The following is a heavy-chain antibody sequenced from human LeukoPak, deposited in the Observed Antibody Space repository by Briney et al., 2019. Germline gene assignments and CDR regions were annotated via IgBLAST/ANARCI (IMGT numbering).Heavy chain of an antibody. J-gene: IGHJ5*02. CDR2: IYYSGST. Sequence: PSETLSLTCTVSGGSISSHYWSWIRQPPGKGLEWIGYIYYSGSTNYNPCLKSRVTISVDTSKNQFSLKLSSVTAADTAVYYCARESNWFDPWGQGTLVTVSS. CDR1: GGSISSHY. CDR3: ARESNWFDP. V-gene: IGHV4-59*11.